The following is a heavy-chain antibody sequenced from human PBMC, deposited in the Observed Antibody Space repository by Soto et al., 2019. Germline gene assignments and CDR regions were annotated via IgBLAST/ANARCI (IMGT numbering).Heavy chain of an antibody. Sequence: EVQLVESGGGLVKPGGSLRLSCAASGFTFSSYSMNWVRQAPGKGLEWVSSISSSSSYIYYADSVKGRFTISRDNAKNSLYLQMNSLRAEDTAVYYCAREGYYYDSSGYYPYWYFDLWCRGALVTVSS. V-gene: IGHV3-21*01. D-gene: IGHD3-22*01. J-gene: IGHJ2*01. CDR3: AREGYYYDSSGYYPYWYFDL. CDR1: GFTFSSYS. CDR2: ISSSSSYI.